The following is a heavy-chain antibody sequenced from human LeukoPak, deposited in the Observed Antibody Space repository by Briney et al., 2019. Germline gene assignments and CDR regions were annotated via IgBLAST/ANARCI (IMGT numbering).Heavy chain of an antibody. CDR2: INPNSGGT. D-gene: IGHD6-19*01. V-gene: IGHV1-2*02. CDR3: ARDRGRSYSSGWYYGMDV. CDR1: GYTLTGYY. J-gene: IGHJ6*02. Sequence: GASVKVSCKASGYTLTGYYMHWVRQAPGQGLEWMGCINPNSGGTNYAQKFQGRVTMTRDTSISTAYMELSSLRSDDTAVYYCARDRGRSYSSGWYYGMDVWGQGTTVTVSS.